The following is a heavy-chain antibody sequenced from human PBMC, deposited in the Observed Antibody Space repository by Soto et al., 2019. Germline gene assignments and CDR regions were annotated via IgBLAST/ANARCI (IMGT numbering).Heavy chain of an antibody. J-gene: IGHJ4*02. Sequence: SETLSLTCTVSGGSISSYYWSWIRQPPGKGLEWIGYIYYSGSTNYNPSLKSRVTISVDTSKNQFSLKLSSVTAADTAVYYCARVYIRCSHYDFWSAYYQGGYYFDYWGQGAMVTVSS. V-gene: IGHV4-59*01. D-gene: IGHD3-3*01. CDR3: ARVYIRCSHYDFWSAYYQGGYYFDY. CDR1: GGSISSYY. CDR2: IYYSGST.